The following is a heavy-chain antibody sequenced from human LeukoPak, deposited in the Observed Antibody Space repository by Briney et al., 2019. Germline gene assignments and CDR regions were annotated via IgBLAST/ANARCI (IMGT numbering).Heavy chain of an antibody. CDR3: ARGRPIFGVLRGWFDP. D-gene: IGHD3-3*01. Sequence: ASVKVSCKASGYTFTSYYMHWVRQAPGQGLINPSGGSTSYAQKFQGRVTMTRDMSTSTDYMELSSLRSEDTAVYYCARGRPIFGVLRGWFDPWGQGTLVTVSS. J-gene: IGHJ5*02. CDR2: NPSGGST. V-gene: IGHV1-46*01. CDR1: GYTFTSYY.